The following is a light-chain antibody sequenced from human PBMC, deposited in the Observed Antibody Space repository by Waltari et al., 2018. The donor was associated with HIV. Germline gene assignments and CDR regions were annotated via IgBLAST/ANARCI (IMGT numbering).Light chain of an antibody. J-gene: IGLJ2*01. CDR2: DVD. V-gene: IGLV2-14*03. CDR3: SSYTTTNTVV. Sequence: QSALTQPASVSGSPGQSITISCTGTSSDISTYSFVSWYQKHPDKAPKLWIYDVDNRPSGVSRRFSGSKSGDTASLTISSIQADDEADYYCSSYTTTNTVVFGGGTKFTVL. CDR1: SSDISTYSF.